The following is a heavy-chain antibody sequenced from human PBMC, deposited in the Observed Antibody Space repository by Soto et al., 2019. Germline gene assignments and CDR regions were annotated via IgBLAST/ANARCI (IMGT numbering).Heavy chain of an antibody. CDR3: ARPYSSGWYGDLDY. CDR2: ISYDGSNK. Sequence: GGSLRLSCTASGFTFSSYAMHWVRQAPGKGLEWVAVISYDGSNKYYADSVKGRFTISRDNSKNTMYLQMNSLRVEDTAVYYCARPYSSGWYGDLDYWGQGTLVTVS. CDR1: GFTFSSYA. D-gene: IGHD6-19*01. J-gene: IGHJ4*02. V-gene: IGHV3-30-3*01.